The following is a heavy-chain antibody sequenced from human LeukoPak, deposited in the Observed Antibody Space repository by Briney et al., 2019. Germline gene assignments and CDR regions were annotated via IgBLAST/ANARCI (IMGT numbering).Heavy chain of an antibody. CDR1: GYTFTSYG. Sequence: ASVKVSCKASGYTFTSYGISWVRRAPGQGLEWMGWISAYNGNTNYAQKPQGRVTMTTDTSTSTAYMELRSLRSDDTAVYYCARVPVPSPPAGIGGYYFDYWGQGTLVTVSS. CDR3: ARVPVPSPPAGIGGYYFDY. V-gene: IGHV1-18*04. CDR2: ISAYNGNT. J-gene: IGHJ4*02. D-gene: IGHD6-13*01.